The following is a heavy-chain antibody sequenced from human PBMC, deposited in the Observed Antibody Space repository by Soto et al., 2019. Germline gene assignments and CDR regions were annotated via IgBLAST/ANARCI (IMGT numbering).Heavy chain of an antibody. V-gene: IGHV1-69*02. J-gene: IGHJ4*02. CDR2: LIPILGIA. CDR1: GGTFSSYT. D-gene: IGHD6-19*01. Sequence: QVQLVQSGAEVKKPGSSVKVSCKASGGTFSSYTISWVRQAPGQGREWMGRLIPILGIANYAQKFQGRVTITADKATSTAYMELSSLRSEDTAVDYCAAAGTVDYWGQGTLVTVSS. CDR3: AAAGTVDY.